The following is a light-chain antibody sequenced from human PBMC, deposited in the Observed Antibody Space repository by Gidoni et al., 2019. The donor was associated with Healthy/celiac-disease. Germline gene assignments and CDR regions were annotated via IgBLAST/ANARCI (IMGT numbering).Light chain of an antibody. Sequence: SYELTQPSSVSVSPGQTASITCSGDKLGDKYACWYQQKPGQSPVLVIYQDRKRPSGNPEQFSGSNSGNTATLTISGTQAMDEADYYCQAWDSTYVVFGGGTKLTVL. J-gene: IGLJ2*01. V-gene: IGLV3-1*01. CDR1: KLGDKY. CDR2: QDR. CDR3: QAWDSTYVV.